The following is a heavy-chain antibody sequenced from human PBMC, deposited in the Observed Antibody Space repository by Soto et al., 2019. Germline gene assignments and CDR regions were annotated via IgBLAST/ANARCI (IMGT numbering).Heavy chain of an antibody. D-gene: IGHD4-17*01. CDR1: GFTFSRYA. CDR3: AKDSSTVTPYSFDY. J-gene: IGHJ4*02. CDR2: ISGSGSTT. Sequence: EVQLLESGGGLVQPGGSLRLSCAASGFTFSRYALSWFRQAPGKGLEWVSAISGSGSTTFFADSVKGRFTISRDNSNNTLYLQMDSLRAEDTAVYYCAKDSSTVTPYSFDYWGQGTLVTVSS. V-gene: IGHV3-23*01.